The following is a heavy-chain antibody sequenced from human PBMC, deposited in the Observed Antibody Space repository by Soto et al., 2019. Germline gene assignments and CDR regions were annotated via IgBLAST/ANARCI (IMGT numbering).Heavy chain of an antibody. CDR1: RFTFSDFA. CDR3: AKDAVSYNGKWDWFDS. V-gene: IGHV3-23*01. J-gene: IGHJ5*01. CDR2: IGGGADDT. Sequence: LESGGGLVQPGGSLTLSCAASRFTFSDFAMNWVRQAPGKGLEWVSSIGGGADDTYYADSVKGRFTISRDNSKNTLYLQMDGLRDEDTAVYFCAKDAVSYNGKWDWFDSWGQGTLVIVSS. D-gene: IGHD1-20*01.